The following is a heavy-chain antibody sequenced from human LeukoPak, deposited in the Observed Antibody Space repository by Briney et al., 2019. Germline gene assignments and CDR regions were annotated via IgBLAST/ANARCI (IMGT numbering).Heavy chain of an antibody. Sequence: GGSLRLSCAASGFTFSSYGMHWVRQATGKGLEWVAVISYDGSNKYYADSVKGRFTISRDNSKNTLYLQMNSLRAEDTAVYYCAKDLGSGWDFDYWGQGTLVTVSS. D-gene: IGHD6-19*01. CDR2: ISYDGSNK. CDR1: GFTFSSYG. CDR3: AKDLGSGWDFDY. V-gene: IGHV3-30*18. J-gene: IGHJ4*02.